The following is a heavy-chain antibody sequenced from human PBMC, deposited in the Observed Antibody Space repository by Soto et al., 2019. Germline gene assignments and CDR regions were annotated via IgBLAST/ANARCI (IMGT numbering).Heavy chain of an antibody. CDR2: INHSGST. D-gene: IGHD1-26*01. CDR3: ARVSLGYSGYVGY. J-gene: IGHJ4*02. V-gene: IGHV4-34*01. Sequence: QVQLQQWGAGLLKPSETLSLTCAVYGGSFSGYYWSWIRQPPGKGLEWIGEINHSGSTNYNPSLKSRVTIPVDTSKNQFSLKLSSVTAADTAVYYCARVSLGYSGYVGYWGQGTLVTVSS. CDR1: GGSFSGYY.